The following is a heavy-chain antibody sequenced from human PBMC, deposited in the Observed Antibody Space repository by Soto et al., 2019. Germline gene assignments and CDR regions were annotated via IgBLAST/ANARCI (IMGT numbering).Heavy chain of an antibody. CDR3: SRGTGGATSSGKDQFDY. V-gene: IGHV3-7*01. CDR1: GFIFGNFW. J-gene: IGHJ4*02. D-gene: IGHD1-26*01. Sequence: EVQLVESGGGLVQPGGSLRLSCAGSGFIFGNFWMTWVRQAPGKGLEWVANIKQHGREKYYVDSVKGRFTISRYNVKKSPYMQMNSLRSGDTAVYYCSRGTGGATSSGKDQFDYWGKGTLVPVSS. CDR2: IKQHGREK.